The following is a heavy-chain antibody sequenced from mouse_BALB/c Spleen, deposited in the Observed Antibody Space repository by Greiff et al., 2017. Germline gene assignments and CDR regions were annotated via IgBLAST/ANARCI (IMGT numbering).Heavy chain of an antibody. CDR1: GFTFSDYY. CDR3: ARDLGLREENYFDY. V-gene: IGHV5-4*02. CDR2: ISDGGSYT. J-gene: IGHJ2*01. Sequence: EVKLMESGGGLVKPGGSLKLSCAASGFTFSDYYMYWVRQTPEKRLEWVATISDGGSYTYYPDSVKGRFTISRDNAKNNLYLQMSSLKSEDTAMYYCARDLGLREENYFDYWGQGTTLTVSS. D-gene: IGHD2-2*01.